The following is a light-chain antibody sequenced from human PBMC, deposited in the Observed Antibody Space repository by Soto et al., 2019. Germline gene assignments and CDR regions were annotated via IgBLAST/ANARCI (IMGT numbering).Light chain of an antibody. J-gene: IGLJ2*01. Sequence: QSALTQPASVSGSPGQSITISCTGTSSDVGGYNYVSWYQQHPGKAPKLMIYDVSNRPSGVSNRFSGTKSGNTSSLTISGLQAEEEADYYCSSYTSSSTLVVFGGGTKVTVL. CDR1: SSDVGGYNY. CDR2: DVS. V-gene: IGLV2-14*01. CDR3: SSYTSSSTLVV.